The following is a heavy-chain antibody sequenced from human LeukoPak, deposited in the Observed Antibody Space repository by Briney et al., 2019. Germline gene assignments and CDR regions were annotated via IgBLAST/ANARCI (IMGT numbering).Heavy chain of an antibody. Sequence: SETLSLTCAVYGGSFSGYYWSWVRQPPGKGLEWIGEINHSGGTNYNPSLKSRVTISVDTSKNQFSLKLSSVTAADTAVYYCARRTTMIVVVTLRNNWFDPWGQGTLVTVSS. CDR1: GGSFSGYY. CDR3: ARRTTMIVVVTLRNNWFDP. J-gene: IGHJ5*02. V-gene: IGHV4-34*01. CDR2: INHSGGT. D-gene: IGHD3-22*01.